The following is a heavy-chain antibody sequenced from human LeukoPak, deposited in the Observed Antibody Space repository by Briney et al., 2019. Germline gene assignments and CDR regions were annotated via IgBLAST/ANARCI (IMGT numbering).Heavy chain of an antibody. CDR2: ISSSSSYI. Sequence: NTGGSLRLSCAASGFTFSSYSMNWVRQAPGKGLEWVSSISSSSSYIYYADSVKGRFTISRDNAKNSLYLQMNSLRAEDTAVYYCATTPRAMTTVTTGYWGQGTLVTVSS. CDR3: ATTPRAMTTVTTGY. D-gene: IGHD4-17*01. CDR1: GFTFSSYS. V-gene: IGHV3-21*01. J-gene: IGHJ4*02.